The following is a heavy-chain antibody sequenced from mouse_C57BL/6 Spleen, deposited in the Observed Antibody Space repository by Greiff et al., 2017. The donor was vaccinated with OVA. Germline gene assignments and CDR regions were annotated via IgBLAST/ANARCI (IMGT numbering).Heavy chain of an antibody. CDR1: GYTFTEYT. CDR2: FYPGSGSI. V-gene: IGHV1-62-2*01. CDR3: ARHEPQYYAMDY. Sequence: VQRVESGAELVKPGASVKLSCKASGYTFTEYTIHWVKQRSGQGLEWIGWFYPGSGSIKYNEKFKDKATLTADKSSSTVYMELSRLTSEDSAVYFCARHEPQYYAMDYWGQGTSVTVSS. J-gene: IGHJ4*01.